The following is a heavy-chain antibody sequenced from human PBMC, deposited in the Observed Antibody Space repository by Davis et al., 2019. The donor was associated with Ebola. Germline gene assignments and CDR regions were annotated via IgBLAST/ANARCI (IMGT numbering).Heavy chain of an antibody. Sequence: GGSLRLSCAASGFTFSSYWMSWVRQAPGKGLEWVAKIKQDGSEKYYADSVKGRFTNSRDNSKNTLYLQMNSLRAEDTAVYYCANSVAAIYYYYGMDVWGQGTTVTVSS. V-gene: IGHV3-7*01. CDR2: IKQDGSEK. CDR3: ANSVAAIYYYYGMDV. J-gene: IGHJ6*02. D-gene: IGHD6-19*01. CDR1: GFTFSSYW.